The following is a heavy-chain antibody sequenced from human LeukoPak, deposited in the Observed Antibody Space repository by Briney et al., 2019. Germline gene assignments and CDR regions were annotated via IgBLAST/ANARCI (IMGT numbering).Heavy chain of an antibody. CDR2: ISSTSSTV. Sequence: LSGGSLRLSCAASGFTFSSYSMTWVRQAPGKGLEGFSYISSTSSTVYYADSVKGRFTISRDNVKNSLYLQMNSLRAEDTAVYYCARGRDSSSSYPGYWGQGTLVTVSS. D-gene: IGHD6-6*01. CDR1: GFTFSSYS. CDR3: ARGRDSSSSYPGY. V-gene: IGHV3-48*01. J-gene: IGHJ4*02.